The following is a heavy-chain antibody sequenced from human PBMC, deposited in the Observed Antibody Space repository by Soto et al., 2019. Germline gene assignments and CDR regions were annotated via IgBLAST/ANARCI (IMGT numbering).Heavy chain of an antibody. CDR1: GGSISSYY. D-gene: IGHD3-10*01. CDR3: AGDTYGFDY. Sequence: QVQLQESGPGLVKPSETLSLTCTVSGGSISSYYWNWIRRPPGKGLEWIGSISDNGYTNYNPSLKSRVSVSVDTSKNQFSLKLNSVTAADTAVYYCAGDTYGFDYWGQGTLVTVSS. V-gene: IGHV4-59*01. J-gene: IGHJ4*02. CDR2: ISDNGYT.